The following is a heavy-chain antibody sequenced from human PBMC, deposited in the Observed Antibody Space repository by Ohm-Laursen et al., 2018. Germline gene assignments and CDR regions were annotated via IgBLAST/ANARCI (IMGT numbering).Heavy chain of an antibody. Sequence: TLSLTCTVSGYSISSGYHWSWIRQPPGKGLEWIGYIYYSGSTNYNPSLKSRVTISLDTSKNQFSLKVTSVTAADTAVYYCARDSSYFDPWGQGTLVTVSS. CDR3: ARDSSYFDP. J-gene: IGHJ5*02. CDR1: GYSISSGYH. V-gene: IGHV4-61*01. CDR2: IYYSGST.